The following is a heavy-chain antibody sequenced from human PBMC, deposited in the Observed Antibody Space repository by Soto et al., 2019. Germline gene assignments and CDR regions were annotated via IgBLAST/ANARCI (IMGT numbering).Heavy chain of an antibody. CDR2: ISGSDDST. CDR3: AKRSRSSTFDY. V-gene: IGHV3-23*01. CDR1: GFTSSSYA. D-gene: IGHD6-6*01. J-gene: IGHJ4*02. Sequence: EVQLLESGGGLVQPGESLRLSCAASGFTSSSYAMSWVRQAPGKGLEWVSVISGSDDSTYYADSVKGRFTISRDNSKNTLYLQMNSLRAEDTAVYYCAKRSRSSTFDYWGQGTLVTVSS.